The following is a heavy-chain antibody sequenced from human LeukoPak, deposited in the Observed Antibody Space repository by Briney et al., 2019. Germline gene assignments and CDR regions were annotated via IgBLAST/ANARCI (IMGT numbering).Heavy chain of an antibody. D-gene: IGHD6-13*01. J-gene: IGHJ4*02. CDR2: IYDSGRT. CDR3: ARHGGSWTFDY. V-gene: IGHV4-59*08. CDR1: GVSISRYY. Sequence: SETLSLTCTVSGVSISRYYWSRIRQPPGKGVEWIGYIYDSGRTNYNPSLKTRVSISVDTSKNQFSLKLNSVTAADTALYYCARHGGSWTFDYWGQGALVTVSS.